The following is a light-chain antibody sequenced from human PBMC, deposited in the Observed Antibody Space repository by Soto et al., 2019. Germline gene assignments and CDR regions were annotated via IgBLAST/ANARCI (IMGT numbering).Light chain of an antibody. CDR3: SSYAGTNNLV. J-gene: IGLJ3*02. CDR1: SSDVGGYNY. Sequence: QSALTQPPSASGSPGQSVTISCTGTSSDVGGYNYVSWYQQYPGKAPKIMIYEVSERPSGVPVRFSGSKSGNTASLTVSGLQAEDEADYYCSSYAGTNNLVFGGGTKPTVL. CDR2: EVS. V-gene: IGLV2-8*01.